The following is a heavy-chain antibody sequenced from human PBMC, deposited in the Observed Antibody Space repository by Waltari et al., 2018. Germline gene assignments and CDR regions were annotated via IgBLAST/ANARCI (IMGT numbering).Heavy chain of an antibody. D-gene: IGHD7-27*01. V-gene: IGHV3-23*01. J-gene: IGHJ4*02. CDR2: ISDAGGII. CDR3: ARGSGVDS. Sequence: FHTYVITGVRQARGKGLEWVSSISDAGGIINYADSVKGRFTISRDNSKNTLYLQMNSLRVDDTAVYYCARGSGVDSWGQGTLVTISS. CDR1: FHTYV.